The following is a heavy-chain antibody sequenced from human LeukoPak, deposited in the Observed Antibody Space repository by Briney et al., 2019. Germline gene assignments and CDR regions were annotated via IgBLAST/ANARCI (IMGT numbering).Heavy chain of an antibody. CDR2: MYYTGSS. CDR3: ARGLGFDY. J-gene: IGHJ4*02. Sequence: SETLSLTCTVSGASISRYYWSWIRQPPGKGLEWIGYMYYTGSSNYNPSLKSRVTISVDTSKNQYSLKLSSVTAADTAVYYCARGLGFDYWGQGTLVTVSS. V-gene: IGHV4-59*12. CDR1: GASISRYY.